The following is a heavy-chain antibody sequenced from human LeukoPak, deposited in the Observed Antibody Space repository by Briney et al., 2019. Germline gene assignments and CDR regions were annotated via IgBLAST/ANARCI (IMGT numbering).Heavy chain of an antibody. V-gene: IGHV3-7*01. Sequence: LGGSLRLSCAASGFTSSDYWMHWVRQAPGKGLEWVANIKQDGSEKNYVASVKGRFTISRDNAKNSLYLQMNSLRAEDTALYYCARGRWAPFACWGQGTLVTVPS. CDR3: ARGRWAPFAC. CDR2: IKQDGSEK. CDR1: GFTSSDYW. D-gene: IGHD6-13*01. J-gene: IGHJ4*02.